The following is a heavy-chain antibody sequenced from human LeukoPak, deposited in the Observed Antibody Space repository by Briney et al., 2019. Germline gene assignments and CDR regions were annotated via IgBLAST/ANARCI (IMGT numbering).Heavy chain of an antibody. Sequence: GGSLRLSCAASGFTLSNYPMGWVRQAPVKGLEWLSAIGEEKSGSWTKSADSVKGRFTISRDNSENTLYLQMDSLTIEDTAVYYCAKAGVISGWDYWGQGVLVTGSS. CDR3: AKAGVISGWDY. CDR1: GFTLSNYP. J-gene: IGHJ4*02. CDR2: IGEEKSGSWT. D-gene: IGHD3-3*02. V-gene: IGHV3-23*01.